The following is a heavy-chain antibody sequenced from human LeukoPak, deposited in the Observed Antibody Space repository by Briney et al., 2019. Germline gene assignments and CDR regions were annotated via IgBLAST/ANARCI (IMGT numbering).Heavy chain of an antibody. CDR3: ATAVLYGGNDFDY. CDR2: INPNSGVT. V-gene: IGHV1-2*02. J-gene: IGHJ4*02. D-gene: IGHD5-12*01. Sequence: ASVKVSCKASGYTFTGYYMHWVRQAPGQGLEWMGWINPNSGVTKFAQRFQGRVTMTRDTSTSTAYLDLSSLRSDDTAVYYCATAVLYGGNDFDYWGQGTLVTVSP. CDR1: GYTFTGYY.